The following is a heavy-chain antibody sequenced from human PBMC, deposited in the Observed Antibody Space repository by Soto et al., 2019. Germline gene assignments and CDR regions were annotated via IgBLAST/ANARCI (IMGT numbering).Heavy chain of an antibody. Sequence: GGCRSGYYWSWIRQPPGKGLEWIGEINHSGSTNYNPSLKSRVTISVDTSKNQFSLKLSSVTAADTAVYYCARKTYYYGSGSYWRGQYHYGMDVWAQGTTVMVSS. D-gene: IGHD3-10*01. CDR3: ARKTYYYGSGSYWRGQYHYGMDV. J-gene: IGHJ6*02. CDR2: INHSGST. V-gene: IGHV4-34*01. CDR1: GGCRSGYY.